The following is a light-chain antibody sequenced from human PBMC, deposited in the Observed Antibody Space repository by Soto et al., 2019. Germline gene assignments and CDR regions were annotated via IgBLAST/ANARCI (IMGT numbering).Light chain of an antibody. J-gene: IGLJ2*01. CDR1: SSDVGGYNY. CDR3: SPYTSSRTLV. Sequence: QSALTQPASVSGSPGQSITLSCTGTSSDVGGYNYVSWYQQHPGKAPKLMIYDVSNRPSGVSNRFSGSKSGNTASLTISGLQGEDEADYSCSPYTSSRTLVFGGGTKLTV. CDR2: DVS. V-gene: IGLV2-14*01.